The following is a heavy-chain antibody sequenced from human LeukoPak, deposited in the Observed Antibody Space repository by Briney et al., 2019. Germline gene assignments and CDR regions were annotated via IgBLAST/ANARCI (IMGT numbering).Heavy chain of an antibody. V-gene: IGHV1-2*02. CDR3: ARGDYGRADP. CDR2: INPNTGVT. CDR1: GYTFTAYY. J-gene: IGHJ5*02. D-gene: IGHD4-17*01. Sequence: ASVKVSCKASGYTFTAYYIHWVRQAPGQGLEWMGLINPNTGVTKFAQKFHGRVPMSRDTSMSTAYMELNRLTTDDTAMYYCARGDYGRADPWGQGSLVTVSS.